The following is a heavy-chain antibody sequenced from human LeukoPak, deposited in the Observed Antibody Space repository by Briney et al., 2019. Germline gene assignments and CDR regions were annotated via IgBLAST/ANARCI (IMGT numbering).Heavy chain of an antibody. CDR3: ATDILTGYYPLDY. CDR1: GGTFSSYA. V-gene: IGHV1-69*13. CDR2: IIPIFGTA. J-gene: IGHJ4*02. D-gene: IGHD3-9*01. Sequence: SVTVSCKASGGTFSSYAISWVRQAPGQGLEWMGGIIPIFGTANYAQKFQGRVTITADESTSTAYMELSSLRSEDTAVYYCATDILTGYYPLDYWGQGTLVTVSS.